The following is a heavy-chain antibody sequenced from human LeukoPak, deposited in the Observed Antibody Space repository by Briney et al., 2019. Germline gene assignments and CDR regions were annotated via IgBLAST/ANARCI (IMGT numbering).Heavy chain of an antibody. CDR2: INPSGGST. Sequence: ASVKVSCKASGYTFTGYYMHWVRQAPGQGLEWMGIINPSGGSTSFAQKFQGRVTLTRDMSTSTIYMELNSLRSEDTAVYYCARAWEAVPGHYGVIDYWGQGTLVTVSS. CDR1: GYTFTGYY. V-gene: IGHV1-46*01. CDR3: ARAWEAVPGHYGVIDY. D-gene: IGHD4-17*01. J-gene: IGHJ4*02.